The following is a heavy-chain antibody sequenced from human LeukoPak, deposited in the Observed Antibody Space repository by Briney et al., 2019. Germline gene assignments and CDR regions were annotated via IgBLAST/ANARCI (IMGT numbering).Heavy chain of an antibody. J-gene: IGHJ4*02. CDR3: ARWRGSTSESSDY. D-gene: IGHD2-2*01. CDR1: GFTFSDYW. V-gene: IGHV3-7*01. Sequence: QPGGSLRLSCTASGFTFSDYWMTWVRQAPGKGLEWVANIKQDGSAKYYVDSVKGRFTISRDNAKNSLYLQMDSLRVEDTATYYCARWRGSTSESSDYWGQGTLVTVSS. CDR2: IKQDGSAK.